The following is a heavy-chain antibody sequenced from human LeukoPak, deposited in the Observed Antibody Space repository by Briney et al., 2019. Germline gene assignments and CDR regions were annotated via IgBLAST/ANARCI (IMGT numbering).Heavy chain of an antibody. CDR1: GFSFSRYG. V-gene: IGHV3-33*01. CDR2: IWYDGRHK. D-gene: IGHD3-3*01. CDR3: ARDRAWNYFDY. Sequence: GGSLRLSCAASGFSFSRYGMHWVRQAPGKGLEWVAVIWYDGRHKYYADSVKGRFIISRDNSRNILYLQMNSLRVEDTTVYYCARDRAWNYFDYWGQGTLVTVSS. J-gene: IGHJ4*02.